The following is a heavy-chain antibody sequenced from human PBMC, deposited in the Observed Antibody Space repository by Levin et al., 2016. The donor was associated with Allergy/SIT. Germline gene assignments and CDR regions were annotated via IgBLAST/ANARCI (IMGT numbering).Heavy chain of an antibody. Sequence: SETLSLTCAVYGGSFSGYYWSWIRQPPGKGLEWIGEINHSGSTNYNPSLKSRVTISVDTSKNQFSLKLSSVTAADTAVYYCARHNRVLGAARLLRAFDIWGQGTMVTVSS. CDR1: GGSFSGYY. CDR3: ARHNRVLGAARLLRAFDI. CDR2: INHSGST. D-gene: IGHD6-6*01. V-gene: IGHV4-34*01. J-gene: IGHJ3*02.